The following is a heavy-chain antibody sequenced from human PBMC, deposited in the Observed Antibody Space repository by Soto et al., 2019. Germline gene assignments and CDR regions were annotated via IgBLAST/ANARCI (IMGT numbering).Heavy chain of an antibody. J-gene: IGHJ6*02. CDR3: ARLVQAAGYYYGIDG. D-gene: IGHD2-2*01. Sequence: QVQLVQSGAEVKKPGSSVKVSCKASGGTFSSYAISWVRQAPGQGLEWMGGIIPIFGTANYAQKFQGRVTITADESTSTADMELSRLRFEDTAVYYCARLVQAAGYYYGIDGWYHGTTGTVSS. CDR2: IIPIFGTA. CDR1: GGTFSSYA. V-gene: IGHV1-69*12.